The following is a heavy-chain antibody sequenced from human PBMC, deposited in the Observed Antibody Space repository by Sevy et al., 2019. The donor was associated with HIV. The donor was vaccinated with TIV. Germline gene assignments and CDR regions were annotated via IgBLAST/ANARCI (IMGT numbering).Heavy chain of an antibody. V-gene: IGHV3-30*04. CDR2: ISYDGGKT. CDR3: PGDGWGDYFDY. CDR1: GFTFRRYA. D-gene: IGHD3-10*01. Sequence: GGSLRLSCAASGFTFRRYAMHWVRQAPGQGLESVAVISYDGGKTYHADSVKGRFTISRDNSENALYLQMNSLRAEDTAVYYCPGDGWGDYFDYWGLGTLVTVSS. J-gene: IGHJ4*02.